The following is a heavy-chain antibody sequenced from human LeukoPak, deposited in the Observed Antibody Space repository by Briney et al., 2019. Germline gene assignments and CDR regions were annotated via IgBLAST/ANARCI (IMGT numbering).Heavy chain of an antibody. V-gene: IGHV3-7*01. CDR3: ASRPTITMIVVVSDAFDI. CDR2: IKQDGSEK. CDR1: GFTFSSYW. J-gene: IGHJ3*02. Sequence: GGSLRLSCAASGFTFSSYWMSWVRQAPGKGLEWVANIKQDGSEKYYVDSVKGRFTISRDNAKNSLYLQMNSLRAEDTAVYYCASRPTITMIVVVSDAFDIWGQGTMVTVSS. D-gene: IGHD3-22*01.